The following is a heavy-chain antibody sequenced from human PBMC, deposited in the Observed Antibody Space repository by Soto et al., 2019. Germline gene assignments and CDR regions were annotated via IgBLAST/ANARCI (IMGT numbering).Heavy chain of an antibody. J-gene: IGHJ4*02. D-gene: IGHD3-22*01. V-gene: IGHV3-11*01. CDR3: ARDPYSLEGSGYPSRDYYFGN. CDR1: GFTFSDYY. CDR2: ISSSGSTI. Sequence: PGGSLRLSCAASGFTFSDYYMSWIRQAPGKGLEWVSYISSSGSTIYYADSVKGRFTISRDNAKNSLYLQMNSLRAEDTAVYYCARDPYSLEGSGYPSRDYYFGNRGREPRVTAAS.